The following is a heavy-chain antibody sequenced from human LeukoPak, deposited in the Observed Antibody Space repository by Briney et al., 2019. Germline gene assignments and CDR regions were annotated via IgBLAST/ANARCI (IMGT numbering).Heavy chain of an antibody. CDR3: ARGKGGSSWYLGANWFDP. J-gene: IGHJ5*02. Sequence: SETLSLTCAVYGGSFSGYYWSWIRQPPGKGLEWIGEINHSGSTNYNPSLKSRVTISVDTSKNQFSLKLSSVTAADTAVYYCARGKGGSSWYLGANWFDPWGQGTLVTVSS. CDR1: GGSFSGYY. D-gene: IGHD6-13*01. V-gene: IGHV4-34*01. CDR2: INHSGST.